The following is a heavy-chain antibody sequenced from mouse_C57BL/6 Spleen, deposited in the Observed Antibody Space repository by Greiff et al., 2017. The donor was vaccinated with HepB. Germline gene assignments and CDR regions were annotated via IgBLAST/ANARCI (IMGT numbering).Heavy chain of an antibody. Sequence: QVQLQQSGAELVRPGASVKLSCKASGYTFTDYYINWVKQRPGQGLEWIARIYPGSGNTYYNEKFKGKATLTAEKSSSTAYMQLSSLTSEDSAVYFCARSGYDGSSDWYFDVWGTGTTVTVSS. J-gene: IGHJ1*03. V-gene: IGHV1-76*01. CDR2: IYPGSGNT. D-gene: IGHD1-1*01. CDR1: GYTFTDYY. CDR3: ARSGYDGSSDWYFDV.